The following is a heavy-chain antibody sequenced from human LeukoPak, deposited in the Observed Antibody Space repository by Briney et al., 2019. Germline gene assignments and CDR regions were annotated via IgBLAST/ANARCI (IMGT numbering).Heavy chain of an antibody. Sequence: PSETLSLTCTVSGGSISSSSYYWGWIRQPQGKGLEWIGSIYYSGSTYYNPSLKSRVTISVDTSKNQFSLKLSSVTAADTAVYYCARDALLRWFDPWGQGTLVTVSS. J-gene: IGHJ5*02. D-gene: IGHD3-22*01. CDR2: IYYSGST. V-gene: IGHV4-39*07. CDR1: GGSISSSSYY. CDR3: ARDALLRWFDP.